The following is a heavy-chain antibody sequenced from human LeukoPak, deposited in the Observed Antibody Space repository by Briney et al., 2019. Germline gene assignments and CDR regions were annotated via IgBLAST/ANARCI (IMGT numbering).Heavy chain of an antibody. CDR1: EFTFSSYA. Sequence: QPGRSLRLSCAASEFTFSSYAMHWVRQAPGKGLEWVAVISYDGSNKYYADSVKGRFTISRDNSKNTLYLQMNSLRAEDTAVYYCARGLRDTAMVTGFDYWGQGTLVTVSS. D-gene: IGHD5-18*01. CDR3: ARGLRDTAMVTGFDY. J-gene: IGHJ4*02. V-gene: IGHV3-30-3*01. CDR2: ISYDGSNK.